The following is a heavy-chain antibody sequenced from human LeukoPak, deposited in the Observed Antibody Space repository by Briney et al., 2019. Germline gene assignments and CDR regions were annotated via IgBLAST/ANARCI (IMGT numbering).Heavy chain of an antibody. V-gene: IGHV3-23*01. J-gene: IGHJ4*02. Sequence: GGSLRLSCAASGFTFSSYAMSWVRQAPGKGLEWVSAISGSGGSTYYADSVKGRFTISRDNSKNTLYLQMSSLRAEDTAVYYCAKGDSSGYYYVVWDYWGQGTLVTVSS. CDR3: AKGDSSGYYYVVWDY. D-gene: IGHD3-22*01. CDR2: ISGSGGST. CDR1: GFTFSSYA.